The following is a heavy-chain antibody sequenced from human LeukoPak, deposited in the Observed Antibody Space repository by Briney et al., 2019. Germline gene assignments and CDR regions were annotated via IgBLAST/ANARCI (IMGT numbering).Heavy chain of an antibody. CDR2: IYYTRST. V-gene: IGHV4-61*01. CDR1: GGSVSSGSYY. CDR3: AREWITGGSYPRWFDP. D-gene: IGHD1-26*01. J-gene: IGHJ5*02. Sequence: SETLSLTCTVSGGSVSSGSYYWSWIRQPPGKRLEWIGYIYYTRSTTYNPSLKSRVTMSLDTSKNQFSPKLTSVTAADTAVYYCAREWITGGSYPRWFDPWGQGTLVTVSS.